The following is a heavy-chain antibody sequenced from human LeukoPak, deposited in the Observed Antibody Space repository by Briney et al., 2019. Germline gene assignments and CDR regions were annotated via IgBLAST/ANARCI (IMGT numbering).Heavy chain of an antibody. CDR1: GLTFSNYW. J-gene: IGHJ4*02. CDR2: IKQDGSEK. D-gene: IGHD5-18*01. V-gene: IGHV3-7*01. Sequence: QPGGSLRLSCAASGLTFSNYWMSWVRQAPGKGLEWVANIKQDGSEKYYVDSVKGRFTISRDNAKNSLYLQMNSLRAEDTAVYYCARELRYSYGYDYWGQGTLVTVSS. CDR3: ARELRYSYGYDY.